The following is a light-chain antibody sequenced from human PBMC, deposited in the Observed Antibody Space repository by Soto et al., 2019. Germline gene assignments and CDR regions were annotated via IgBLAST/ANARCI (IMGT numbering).Light chain of an antibody. J-gene: IGKJ4*01. CDR3: QQSNNWALT. Sequence: EKMMTQSPATLSVSPGERATLSCRASQSVSSNLAWYQQKPGQAPRLLIYGASTRASGITARFSGCGSGTEFTLTFSSLQFEDFAVYYCQQSNNWALTFGGGTRWIS. V-gene: IGKV3-15*01. CDR2: GAS. CDR1: QSVSSN.